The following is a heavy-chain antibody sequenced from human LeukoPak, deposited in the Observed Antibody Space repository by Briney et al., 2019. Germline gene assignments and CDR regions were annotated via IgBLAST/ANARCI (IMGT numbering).Heavy chain of an antibody. D-gene: IGHD5-24*01. CDR3: ARGDGYNYFFAAFDI. J-gene: IGHJ3*02. V-gene: IGHV1-8*01. Sequence: ASVKVSCKATGFTFTNYDINWVRQATGQGLEWMGWMNPINGNTGYAQKFQGRVTMTRDTSISTAYMELRSLRSGDTAVYYCARGDGYNYFFAAFDIWGQGTMVTVSS. CDR1: GFTFTNYD. CDR2: MNPINGNT.